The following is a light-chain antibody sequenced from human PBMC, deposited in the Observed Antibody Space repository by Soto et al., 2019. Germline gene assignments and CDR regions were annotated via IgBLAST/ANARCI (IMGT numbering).Light chain of an antibody. Sequence: DVVMTQTPLSLSVAPGQPASISCKSSQSLLHITGETFLFWYLQKPGQSPQLLIYEVSTRVSGVPDRFSGSGSGTDFTLEISRVETDAVGIYYCMQTTQLPPPFGQGTRLGIE. J-gene: IGKJ5*01. CDR2: EVS. V-gene: IGKV2D-29*02. CDR3: MQTTQLPPP. CDR1: QSLLHITGETF.